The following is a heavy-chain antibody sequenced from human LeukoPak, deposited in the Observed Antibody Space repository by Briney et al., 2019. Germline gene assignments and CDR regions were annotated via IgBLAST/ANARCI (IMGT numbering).Heavy chain of an antibody. V-gene: IGHV1-46*01. D-gene: IGHD1-20*01. J-gene: IGHJ5*02. CDR2: INPSGGNT. CDR1: GYIFTSYY. Sequence: ASVKVSCKASGYIFTSYYIHWVRQAPGQGLEWMGIINPSGGNTNYAQKFQGRVTMTRDTSISTAYMELSRLRSDDTAVYYCARIRITGSNWFDPWGQGTLVTVSS. CDR3: ARIRITGSNWFDP.